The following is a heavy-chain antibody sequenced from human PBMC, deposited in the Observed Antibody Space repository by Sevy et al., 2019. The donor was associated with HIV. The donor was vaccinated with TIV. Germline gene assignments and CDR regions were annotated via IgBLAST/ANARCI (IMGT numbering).Heavy chain of an antibody. J-gene: IGHJ6*02. Sequence: ASVKVSCKASGYTFSSYGITWVRQAPGQGLEWMGWISGYNGNTVYAQKVQGRVTMTTDTSTRTAYMELRSLRSDDTAVYYCARAVGWELGKYYYAMDVWGQGTTVTVSS. CDR1: GYTFSSYG. CDR3: ARAVGWELGKYYYAMDV. V-gene: IGHV1-18*01. D-gene: IGHD1-26*01. CDR2: ISGYNGNT.